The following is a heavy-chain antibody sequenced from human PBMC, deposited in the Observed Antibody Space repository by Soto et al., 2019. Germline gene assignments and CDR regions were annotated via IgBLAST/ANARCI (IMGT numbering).Heavy chain of an antibody. CDR1: GFTFRTYW. CDR2: VNGDGSTT. J-gene: IGHJ4*02. CDR3: IRAYDF. D-gene: IGHD3-3*01. Sequence: RRLSCAASGFTFRTYWMHWVRQAPGKGLVWVSRVNGDGSTTDYAGSVKGRFTISRDNAKNTLYLQMNSLRAEDTAVYYCIRAYDFWGQGTLVTVSS. V-gene: IGHV3-74*01.